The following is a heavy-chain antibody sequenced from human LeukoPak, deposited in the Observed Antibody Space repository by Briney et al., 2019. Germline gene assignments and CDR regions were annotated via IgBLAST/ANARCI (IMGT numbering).Heavy chain of an antibody. CDR3: ARCAERIHDPENYFGY. D-gene: IGHD1-1*01. CDR2: IWYDGSNK. V-gene: IGHV3-33*01. J-gene: IGHJ4*02. CDR1: GFTFSSYG. Sequence: PGGSLRLSCAASGFTFSSYGMHWVRQAPGKGLEWVAVIWYDGSNKYYADSVKGRFTISRDNSKNTLFLQMNSLRAEDTAVYYCARCAERIHDPENYFGYWGQGTLVTVSS.